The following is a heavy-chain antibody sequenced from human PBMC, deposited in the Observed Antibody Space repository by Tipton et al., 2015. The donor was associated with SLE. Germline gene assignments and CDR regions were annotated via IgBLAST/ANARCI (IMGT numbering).Heavy chain of an antibody. Sequence: RSLRLSCVASGFTFSNYAMHWVRQAPGKGLEWVAVISYDGSNKYYADSVKGRFTISRDNSKNTLYLQMNSLRAEDTAVYYCAAGLLWFGECYYWGQGALVTVSS. V-gene: IGHV3-30*04. CDR2: ISYDGSNK. J-gene: IGHJ4*02. CDR3: AAGLLWFGECYY. D-gene: IGHD3-10*01. CDR1: GFTFSNYA.